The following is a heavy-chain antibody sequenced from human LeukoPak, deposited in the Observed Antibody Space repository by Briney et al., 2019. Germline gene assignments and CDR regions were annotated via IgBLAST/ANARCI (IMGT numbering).Heavy chain of an antibody. J-gene: IGHJ4*02. Sequence: GGSLRLSCAASGFTFSSNWMHWVSQAPGKGLVWVSRSNEDGSTTNYADSVKGRFTISRDNAKNTLYLQMNSLTAEDTAVYYCVRDLGGRSGHWGQGTLVTVSS. V-gene: IGHV3-74*01. CDR2: SNEDGSTT. CDR1: GFTFSSNW. CDR3: VRDLGGRSGH. D-gene: IGHD1-26*01.